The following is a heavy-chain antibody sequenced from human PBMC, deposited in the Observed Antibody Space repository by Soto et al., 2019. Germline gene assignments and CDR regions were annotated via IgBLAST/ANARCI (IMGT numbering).Heavy chain of an antibody. CDR3: AHKGSGDYVLDY. V-gene: IGHV2-5*02. CDR2: IFWDDDK. CDR1: GFSLSTSGVG. J-gene: IGHJ4*02. D-gene: IGHD4-17*01. Sequence: SGPTLVNPTPTLTLTCTFSGFSLSTSGVGVGWIRQPPGKALEWLALIFWDDDKRYSPSLKSRVTITKDTSKNQLVLIMTNMDPVDTATYYCAHKGSGDYVLDYWGQGILVTV.